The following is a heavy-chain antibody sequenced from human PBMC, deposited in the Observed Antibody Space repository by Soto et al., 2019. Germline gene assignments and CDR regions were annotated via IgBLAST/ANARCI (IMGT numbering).Heavy chain of an antibody. Sequence: GGSLRLSCAASGFTFSSYAMSWVRQAPGKGLEWVSVISGSGGSTNYANSVKGRFTISRDNSKNTLYLQMNSLRAEDTAVYYCAKDSRIPSLRGQGTLVTAPQ. V-gene: IGHV3-23*01. D-gene: IGHD2-21*01. J-gene: IGHJ4*02. CDR3: AKDSRIPSL. CDR1: GFTFSSYA. CDR2: ISGSGGST.